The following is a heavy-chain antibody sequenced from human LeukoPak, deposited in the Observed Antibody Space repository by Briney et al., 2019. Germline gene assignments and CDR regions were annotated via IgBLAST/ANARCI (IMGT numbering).Heavy chain of an antibody. Sequence: PGGSLRLSCAASGFTFSSYWMSWVRQAPGKGLEWVANIKQDGSEKYYVDSVKGRFTISRDNAKNSLYLQMNSLRAEDTAVYYCAREWFGELLPLDYWGQGTLVTVSS. CDR1: GFTFSSYW. J-gene: IGHJ4*02. CDR3: AREWFGELLPLDY. CDR2: IKQDGSEK. V-gene: IGHV3-7*01. D-gene: IGHD3-10*01.